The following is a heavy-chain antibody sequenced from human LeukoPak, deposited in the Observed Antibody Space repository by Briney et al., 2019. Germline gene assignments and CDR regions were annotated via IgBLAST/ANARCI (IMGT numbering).Heavy chain of an antibody. D-gene: IGHD2-2*01. Sequence: SETLSLTCTVSGGSISSSSYYWGWIRQPPGKGLEWIGSIYYSGSTYYNPSLKSRVTISVDTSKNQFSLKLSSVTAADTAVYYCARYLSSTRGYYYYYMDVWGKGTTVTVSS. CDR1: GGSISSSSYY. J-gene: IGHJ6*03. CDR3: ARYLSSTRGYYYYYMDV. V-gene: IGHV4-39*07. CDR2: IYYSGST.